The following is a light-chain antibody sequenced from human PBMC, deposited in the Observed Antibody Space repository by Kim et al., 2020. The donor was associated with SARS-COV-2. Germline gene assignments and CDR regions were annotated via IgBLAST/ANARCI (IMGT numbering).Light chain of an antibody. CDR1: QSFTSNY. J-gene: IGKJ2*01. CDR3: QQYGWSPYT. CDR2: GAS. V-gene: IGKV3-20*01. Sequence: LSPGERATLSCRASQSFTSNYLAWYQQKPGQAPKLLIYGASSRATGIPDRFSGSGSGTDFTLTISRLEPEDSAVFYCQQYGWSPYTFGQGTKLEI.